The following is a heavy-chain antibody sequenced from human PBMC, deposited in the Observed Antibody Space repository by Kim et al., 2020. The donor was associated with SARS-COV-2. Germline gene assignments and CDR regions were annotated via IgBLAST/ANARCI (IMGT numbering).Heavy chain of an antibody. CDR3: AREEGGSSGTNWFDP. CDR1: GGSISSYY. D-gene: IGHD2-15*01. V-gene: IGHV4-59*01. CDR2: IYYSGST. J-gene: IGHJ5*02. Sequence: SETLSLTCTVSGGSISSYYWSWIRQPPGKGLEWIGYIYYSGSTNYNPSLKSRVTISVDTSKNQFSLKLSSVTAADTAVYYCAREEGGSSGTNWFDPWGQGTLVTVSS.